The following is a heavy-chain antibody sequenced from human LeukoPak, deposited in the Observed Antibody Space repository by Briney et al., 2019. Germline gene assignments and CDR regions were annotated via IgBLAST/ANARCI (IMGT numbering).Heavy chain of an antibody. D-gene: IGHD3-22*01. CDR1: GYTFTSYG. CDR2: ISAYNGNT. CDR3: ARDRGYYYDSSGYYDY. J-gene: IGHJ4*02. Sequence: ASVKVSCKASGYTFTSYGISWVRQAPGQGLEWMGWISAYNGNTNYAQELQGRVTMTTDTSTSTAYMELRSLRSDDTAVYYCARDRGYYYDSSGYYDYWGQGTLVTVSS. V-gene: IGHV1-18*01.